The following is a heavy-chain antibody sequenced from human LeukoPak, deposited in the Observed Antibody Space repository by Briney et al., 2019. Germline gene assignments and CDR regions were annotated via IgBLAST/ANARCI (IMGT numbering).Heavy chain of an antibody. CDR2: INHSGST. Sequence: SETLSLTCAVYGGSFRGYYLSWIRQPPRKGLEWVGEINHSGSTKYNTSTTRRVTLLLDTYKHPFSLKLSSVTAAHTAVYYCARGIKGGGSYLFDSWGQGTLVTVSS. CDR3: ARGIKGGGSYLFDS. CDR1: GGSFRGYY. V-gene: IGHV4-34*01. D-gene: IGHD1-26*01. J-gene: IGHJ4*02.